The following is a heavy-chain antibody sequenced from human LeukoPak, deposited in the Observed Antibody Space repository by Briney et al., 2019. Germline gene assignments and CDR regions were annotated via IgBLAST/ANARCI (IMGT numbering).Heavy chain of an antibody. CDR3: AREGYALNNWFDP. D-gene: IGHD1-1*01. J-gene: IGHJ5*02. V-gene: IGHV1-18*04. Sequence: ASVKVSCKASGYTFTGYYMHWVRQAPGQGLEWMGWISAYNGNTNYAQKLQGRVTMTTDTSTSTACMELRSLRSDDTAVYYCAREGYALNNWFDPWGQGTLVTVSS. CDR2: ISAYNGNT. CDR1: GYTFTGYY.